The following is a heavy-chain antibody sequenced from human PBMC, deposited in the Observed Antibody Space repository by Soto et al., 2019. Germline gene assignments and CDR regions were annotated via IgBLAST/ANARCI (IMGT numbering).Heavy chain of an antibody. CDR3: ARXREGSDILTGYYVFFDY. D-gene: IGHD3-9*01. Sequence: SVKVSCKASGGTFSSYAISWVRQAPGQGLEWMGGIIPIFGTANYAQKFQGRVTITADESTSTAYMELSSLRSEDTAVYYCARXREGSDILTGYYVFFDYWGQGTLVTVSS. V-gene: IGHV1-69*13. CDR2: IIPIFGTA. J-gene: IGHJ4*02. CDR1: GGTFSSYA.